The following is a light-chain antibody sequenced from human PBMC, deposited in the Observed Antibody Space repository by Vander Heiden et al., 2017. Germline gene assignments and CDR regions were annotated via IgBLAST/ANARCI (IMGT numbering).Light chain of an antibody. CDR2: GNS. Sequence: QSVLTQPPPVSGAPGQRVTISCTGSSSNIGAGYDVNWYQQLPGTAPKLLIYGNSNRPSGVPDRFSGSKSGASASLAITGLQAEDEADYYCQSSDSSLSGSVFGGGTKLTVL. CDR3: QSSDSSLSGSV. CDR1: SSNIGAGYD. J-gene: IGLJ3*02. V-gene: IGLV1-40*01.